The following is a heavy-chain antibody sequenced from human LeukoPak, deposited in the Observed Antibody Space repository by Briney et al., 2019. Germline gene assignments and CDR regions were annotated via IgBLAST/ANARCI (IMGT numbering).Heavy chain of an antibody. CDR3: AGARHTRMIVVVINGMDV. Sequence: GGSLRLSCAASGFTFSSYSMNWVRQAPGKGLEWVSSISSSSSYIYYADSVKGRFTISRDNAKNSLYLQMNSLRAEDTAVYYCAGARHTRMIVVVINGMDVWGQGTTVTVSS. V-gene: IGHV3-21*01. CDR1: GFTFSSYS. J-gene: IGHJ6*02. CDR2: ISSSSSYI. D-gene: IGHD3-22*01.